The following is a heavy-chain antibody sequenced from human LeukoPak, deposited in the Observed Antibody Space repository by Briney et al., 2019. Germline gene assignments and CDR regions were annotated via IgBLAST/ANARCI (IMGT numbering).Heavy chain of an antibody. D-gene: IGHD4-23*01. CDR1: GYTFIDYY. J-gene: IGHJ4*02. CDR3: VRVMYGNDATAIDY. Sequence: ASVKVSCKASGYTFIDYYIHWVRQAPGQGLEWMGRINPNSGGADYAHNFQGRVTMTRDTSITTAYMELSRLRSDDTAVYYCVRVMYGNDATAIDYWGQGTLVTVSS. V-gene: IGHV1-2*06. CDR2: INPNSGGA.